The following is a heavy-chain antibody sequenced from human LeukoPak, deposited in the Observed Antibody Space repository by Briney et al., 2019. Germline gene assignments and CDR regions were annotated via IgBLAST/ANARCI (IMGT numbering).Heavy chain of an antibody. CDR2: INPSGGST. CDR3: ARERGGGSRTREFDY. Sequence: ASVKVSCKASGYTFTSYYMHWVRQAPGQGLEWMGIINPSGGSTSYAQKFQGRVTMTRDTSTSTVYMELSSLRSEDTAVYYCARERGGGSRTREFDYWGQGTLVTVSS. CDR1: GYTFTSYY. J-gene: IGHJ4*02. D-gene: IGHD1-1*01. V-gene: IGHV1-46*01.